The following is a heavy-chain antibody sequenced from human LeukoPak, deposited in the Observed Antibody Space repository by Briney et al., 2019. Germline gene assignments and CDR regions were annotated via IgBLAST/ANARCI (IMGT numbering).Heavy chain of an antibody. D-gene: IGHD4-17*01. CDR2: IYSGGST. V-gene: IGHV3-66*01. Sequence: GGSLRLSCAASGFTVISNYMSWVRQAPGKGLEWVSLIYSGGSTYYADSVKGRFTISRDNSKNTLYLQMNSLRAEDTAVYYCARDGDTLDYWGQGTLVTVSS. CDR1: GFTVISNY. CDR3: ARDGDTLDY. J-gene: IGHJ4*02.